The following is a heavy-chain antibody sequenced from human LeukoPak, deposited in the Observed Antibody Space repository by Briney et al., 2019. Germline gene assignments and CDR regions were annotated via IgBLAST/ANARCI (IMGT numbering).Heavy chain of an antibody. CDR3: ARNRVAVALYYFDY. V-gene: IGHV4-34*01. D-gene: IGHD6-19*01. CDR2: INHSGST. Sequence: SETLSLTCAVYGGSFSGYYWSWIRQPPGKGLEWIGEINHSGSTNYNPSLKSRVTISVDTSKNQFSLKLSSVTAADTAVYYCARNRVAVALYYFDYWGQGTLVTVSS. J-gene: IGHJ4*02. CDR1: GGSFSGYY.